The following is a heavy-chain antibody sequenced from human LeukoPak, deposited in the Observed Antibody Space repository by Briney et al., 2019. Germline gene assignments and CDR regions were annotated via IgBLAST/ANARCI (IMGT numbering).Heavy chain of an antibody. V-gene: IGHV4-59*01. J-gene: IGHJ2*01. Sequence: SETLSLTCTVSGGSISSYYWSWIRQPPGKGLEWIGYIYYNGSTNYDPSLKSRVTISVDTSKKQFSLKLNSVTAADTAVYYCARDLYASGNYRSYWYFDLWGRGTLVTVSS. D-gene: IGHD3-10*01. CDR2: IYYNGST. CDR1: GGSISSYY. CDR3: ARDLYASGNYRSYWYFDL.